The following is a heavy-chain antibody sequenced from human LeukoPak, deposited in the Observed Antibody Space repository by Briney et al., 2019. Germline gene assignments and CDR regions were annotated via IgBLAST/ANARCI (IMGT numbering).Heavy chain of an antibody. V-gene: IGHV1-2*02. CDR1: GYTFTGYY. D-gene: IGHD2-2*01. J-gene: IGHJ5*02. CDR2: INPNSGGT. CDR3: ARGYCSSTSCYDWFDP. Sequence: GASVKVSCKASGYTFTGYYMHWVRPAPGQGLEWTGWINPNSGGTNYSQKFQRRVTMTSDTSISTAYMELSRLRSDDTAVYYCARGYCSSTSCYDWFDPWGQGTLVTVSS.